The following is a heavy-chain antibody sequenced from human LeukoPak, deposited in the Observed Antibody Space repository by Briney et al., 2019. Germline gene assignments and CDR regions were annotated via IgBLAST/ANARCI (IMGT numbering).Heavy chain of an antibody. Sequence: GGSLRLSCAASGLTLSTYWIHWVRQAPGKGLEWVSSISSSSSYIYYVDSVKGRFTISRDNAKNSLYLQMNSLRAEDTAVYYCARDAAYYYGSGSYPSWWFDPWGQGTLVTVSS. V-gene: IGHV3-21*01. CDR1: GLTLSTYW. J-gene: IGHJ5*02. CDR3: ARDAAYYYGSGSYPSWWFDP. CDR2: ISSSSSYI. D-gene: IGHD3-10*01.